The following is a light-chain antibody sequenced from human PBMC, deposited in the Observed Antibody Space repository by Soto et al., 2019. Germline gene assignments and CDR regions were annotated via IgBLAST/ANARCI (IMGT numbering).Light chain of an antibody. CDR1: QTISSW. V-gene: IGKV1-5*03. J-gene: IGKJ1*01. Sequence: DIQMPQYPSTLSGSLGDRFTITCLASQTISSWLAWYQQKPGKAPKLLIYKASTLKSGVPSRFSGSGSGTEFTLTINSLQPDDFATYSCQQYDSYSWTFGQGSKVDIK. CDR2: KAS. CDR3: QQYDSYSWT.